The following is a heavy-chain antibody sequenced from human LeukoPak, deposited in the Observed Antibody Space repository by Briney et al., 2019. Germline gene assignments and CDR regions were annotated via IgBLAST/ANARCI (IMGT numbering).Heavy chain of an antibody. CDR3: ARVEAWQWLARLDPSPFDH. D-gene: IGHD6-19*01. CDR2: ISSTSSYI. V-gene: IGHV3-21*06. Sequence: GGSLRLSCTASGFTFSGYSMNWVRQAPGKGLEWVASISSTSSYIYYADSMKGRFTISRDNAKNPLYLQMSSLRAEDTAVYYCARVEAWQWLARLDPSPFDHWGQGTLVTVSS. J-gene: IGHJ4*02. CDR1: GFTFSGYS.